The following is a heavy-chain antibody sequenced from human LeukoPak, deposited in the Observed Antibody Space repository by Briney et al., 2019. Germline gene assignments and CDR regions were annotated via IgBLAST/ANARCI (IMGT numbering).Heavy chain of an antibody. CDR3: ARVDTAADLDY. D-gene: IGHD5-18*01. CDR1: GYTFTSYG. Sequence: ASVKASCKASGYTFTSYGISRVRQAPGQGLEWMGWISAYNGNTNYAQKLQGRVTMTTDTSTSTAYMELRSLRSDDTAVYYCARVDTAADLDYWGQGTLVTVSS. V-gene: IGHV1-18*01. CDR2: ISAYNGNT. J-gene: IGHJ4*02.